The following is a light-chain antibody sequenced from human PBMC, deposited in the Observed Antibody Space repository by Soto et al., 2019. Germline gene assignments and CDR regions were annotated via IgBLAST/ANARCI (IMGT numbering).Light chain of an antibody. J-gene: IGKJ4*01. CDR1: QNVSSN. CDR2: GAS. V-gene: IGKV3-15*01. CDR3: QQYNKRPPLT. Sequence: EIVITQSPATLSVSPGERATLSCRASQNVSSNLAWYQQKPGQAPKLLIYGASTMDTGIPARFSGSGSGTEFSLTISDRRSDDFANYYCQQYNKRPPLTCGGGPKAEFK.